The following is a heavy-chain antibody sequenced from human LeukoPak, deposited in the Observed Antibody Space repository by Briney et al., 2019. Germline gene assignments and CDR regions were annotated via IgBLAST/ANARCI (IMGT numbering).Heavy chain of an antibody. CDR1: GGSIGSGRYY. CDR2: IYNTWST. J-gene: IGHJ4*02. V-gene: IGHV4-39*01. D-gene: IGHD2-2*01. Sequence: KPSETLSLTCSVSGGSIGSGRYYWAWIRQPPGKGLEWIASIYNTWSTSYNPSLKSRVTMSVDTSKNQFSLRLSSVTAADTAVYYCARNITSVIPAGYFDYWGQGTLVTVSS. CDR3: ARNITSVIPAGYFDY.